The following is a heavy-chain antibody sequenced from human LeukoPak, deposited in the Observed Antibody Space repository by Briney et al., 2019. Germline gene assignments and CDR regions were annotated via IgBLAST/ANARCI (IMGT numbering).Heavy chain of an antibody. CDR2: IDKNDATT. D-gene: IGHD6-13*01. V-gene: IGHV3-23*01. CDR1: GFTFSNYA. Sequence: PGGSLRLSCAASGFTFSNYAMSWVRQAPGKGLEWVSSIDKNDATTNYADSVRGRLTISRDNSKNTLYLQMSSLRAEDTAVYYCAKYNGQLLERWYFDYWGQGTLVTVSS. J-gene: IGHJ4*02. CDR3: AKYNGQLLERWYFDY.